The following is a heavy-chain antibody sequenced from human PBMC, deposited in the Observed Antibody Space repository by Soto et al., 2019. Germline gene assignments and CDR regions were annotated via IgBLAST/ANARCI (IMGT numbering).Heavy chain of an antibody. D-gene: IGHD1-26*01. CDR2: INAGNGNT. J-gene: IGHJ4*02. CDR3: ARARWELLCFDY. CDR1: GYTFTSYA. Sequence: ASVKVSCKASGYTFTSYAMHWVRQAPGQRLEWMGWINAGNGNTKYSQKFQGRVTITRDTSASTAYMELSSLRSEDTAVYYCARARWELLCFDYWGQGALVTVSS. V-gene: IGHV1-3*01.